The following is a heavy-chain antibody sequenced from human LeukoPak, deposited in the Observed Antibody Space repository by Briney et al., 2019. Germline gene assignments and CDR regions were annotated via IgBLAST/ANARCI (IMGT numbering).Heavy chain of an antibody. D-gene: IGHD1-1*01. Sequence: ASVKVSCKTSGDTFTRNWMHWVRQGPGQGLEWMGVINPNGDYTMYAQKFQGRVTVTRDMSSRTDYMGLGSLRSDDTAVYYCARDHSIDDKSWWLDPWGQGTLVIVSS. CDR3: ARDHSIDDKSWWLDP. J-gene: IGHJ5*02. V-gene: IGHV1-46*01. CDR1: GDTFTRNW. CDR2: INPNGDYT.